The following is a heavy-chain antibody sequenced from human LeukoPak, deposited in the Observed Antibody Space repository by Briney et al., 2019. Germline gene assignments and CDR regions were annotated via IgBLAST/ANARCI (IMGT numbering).Heavy chain of an antibody. CDR1: GFTVSSNY. J-gene: IGHJ4*02. V-gene: IGHV3-53*05. CDR2: IYSGGST. CDR3: VKEYLRSENYQYFDY. D-gene: IGHD3-10*02. Sequence: GGSLRLSCAASGFTVSSNYMSWVRQAPGKGLEWVSVIYSGGSTYYADSVKGRFTISRDNSKNTLYLQVSSLRPEDTAAYYCVKEYLRSENYQYFDYWGQGTLVTVFS.